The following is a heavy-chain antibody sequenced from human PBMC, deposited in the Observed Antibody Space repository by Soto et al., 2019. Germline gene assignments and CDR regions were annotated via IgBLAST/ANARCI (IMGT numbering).Heavy chain of an antibody. CDR3: ARCGGEVHDYGAPFDK. V-gene: IGHV1-18*04. J-gene: IGHJ4*02. CDR2: ISGYNGNT. Sequence: ASVKVSWKTSGFTLSRHGLNWVRQAPGQGLEWMGWISGYNGNTKYAQKFQGRVTMTTDTSTSTVYMELRRLRSDDTAIYYCARCGGEVHDYGAPFDKWGQGTLVTVSS. CDR1: GFTLSRHG. D-gene: IGHD4-17*01.